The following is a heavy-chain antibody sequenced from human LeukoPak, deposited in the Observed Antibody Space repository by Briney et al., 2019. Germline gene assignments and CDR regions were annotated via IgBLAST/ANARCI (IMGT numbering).Heavy chain of an antibody. CDR3: ARDLEGFGPADY. CDR2: INPSGGST. V-gene: IGHV1-46*01. Sequence: ASVKVSCKASGYTFTSYYMHWVRQAPGQGLEWMGIINPSGGSTSYAQKFQGRVTMTRDTSISTAYMELSRLRSDDTAVYYCARDLEGFGPADYWGQGTLVTVSS. J-gene: IGHJ4*02. D-gene: IGHD3-3*01. CDR1: GYTFTSYY.